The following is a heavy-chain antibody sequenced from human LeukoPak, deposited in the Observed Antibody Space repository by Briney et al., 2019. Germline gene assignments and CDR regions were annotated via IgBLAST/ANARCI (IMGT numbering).Heavy chain of an antibody. Sequence: GASVKVSCKASGYTFTSYYMHWVRQAPGQGLEWMGIINPSGGSTNYAQKFQGRVTMTRDTSTSTAYMELSSLRSEDTAVYYCARLFEYGSGITHFDYWGQGTLVTVSS. CDR3: ARLFEYGSGITHFDY. J-gene: IGHJ4*02. CDR2: INPSGGST. D-gene: IGHD3-10*01. V-gene: IGHV1-46*01. CDR1: GYTFTSYY.